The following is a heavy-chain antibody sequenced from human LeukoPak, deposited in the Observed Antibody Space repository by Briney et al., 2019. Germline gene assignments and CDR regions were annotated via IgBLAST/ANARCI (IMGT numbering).Heavy chain of an antibody. Sequence: PGGSLRLSCAASGFTFSIYNMNWVRQAPGKGLEWVSYISSSSSTIYYADSVKGRFTISRDNAKNSLYLQMSSLRAEDTAVYYCARVPGGLEWADFDYWGQGTLVTVSS. CDR1: GFTFSIYN. D-gene: IGHD3-3*01. CDR2: ISSSSSTI. V-gene: IGHV3-48*04. J-gene: IGHJ4*02. CDR3: ARVPGGLEWADFDY.